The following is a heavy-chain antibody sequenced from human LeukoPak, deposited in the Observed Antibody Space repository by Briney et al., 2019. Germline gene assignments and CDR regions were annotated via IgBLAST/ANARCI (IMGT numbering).Heavy chain of an antibody. CDR2: IIPFLDTS. J-gene: IGHJ4*02. Sequence: ASVKVSCKASGGTFSKYALSWVRQAPGQGLEWMGAIIPFLDTSNYPPKFQDRVTITTDESTSTAYMDLSSLRSDDTAVYYCARDFTGSGFGYWGQGTLVTVSS. CDR1: GGTFSKYA. CDR3: ARDFTGSGFGY. D-gene: IGHD1-26*01. V-gene: IGHV1-69*05.